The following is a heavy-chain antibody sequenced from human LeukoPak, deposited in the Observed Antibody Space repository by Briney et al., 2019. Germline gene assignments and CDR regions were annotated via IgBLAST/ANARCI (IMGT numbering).Heavy chain of an antibody. Sequence: QPGGSLRLSCAASGFIVSTNYMSWVRQAPGKGLEWVSVIFSGGSTYYADSVKGRFTISRDKSDNTLYLQMNSLRAEDTAVYYCARGPGKASFDYWGQGTLVTVSS. D-gene: IGHD3-10*01. CDR1: GFIVSTNY. J-gene: IGHJ4*02. CDR3: ARGPGKASFDY. V-gene: IGHV3-53*01. CDR2: IFSGGST.